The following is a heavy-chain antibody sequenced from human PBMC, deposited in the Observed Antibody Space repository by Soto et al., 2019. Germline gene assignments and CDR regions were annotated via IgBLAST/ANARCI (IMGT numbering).Heavy chain of an antibody. J-gene: IGHJ4*02. Sequence: PGESLKISCKGSGYSFTSYWIGWVRQMPGKGLEWMGIIYPGDSDTRYSPSFQGQVTISADKSISTAYLQWSSLKASDTAMYYCARPLIDRGVILGFYDYWGQGTLVTVSS. V-gene: IGHV5-51*01. CDR1: GYSFTSYW. CDR2: IYPGDSDT. D-gene: IGHD3-10*01. CDR3: ARPLIDRGVILGFYDY.